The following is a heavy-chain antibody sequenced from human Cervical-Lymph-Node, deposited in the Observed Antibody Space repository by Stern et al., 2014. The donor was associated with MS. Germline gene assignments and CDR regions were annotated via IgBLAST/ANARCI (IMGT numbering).Heavy chain of an antibody. CDR3: ARQLIAAAGTHTDF. CDR1: GFSLSHARMS. D-gene: IGHD6-13*01. J-gene: IGHJ1*01. Sequence: QVTLKESGPLLVKPTETLTLTCTVSGFSLSHARMSVAWIRQPPGKALEXLANIFSNDEKSYRPSLKSRLSISKDPSRSQVVLTLTNMHPVDTATYYCARQLIAAAGTHTDFWGQGTLFTVSS. V-gene: IGHV2-26*01. CDR2: IFSNDEK.